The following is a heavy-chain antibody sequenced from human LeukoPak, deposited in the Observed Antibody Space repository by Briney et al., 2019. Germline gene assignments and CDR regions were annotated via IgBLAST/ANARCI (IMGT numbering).Heavy chain of an antibody. CDR1: GFTFSSYG. D-gene: IGHD3-22*01. CDR3: ARGSYYYDSSGYFDY. J-gene: IGHJ4*02. Sequence: GGSLRLSCAASGFTFSSYGMHWVRQAPGKGLEWVAVIWYDGSNKYYADSVKGRFTISRDNSKNTLYLQMNSLRAEDTAVYYCARGSYYYDSSGYFDYWGQGTLVTVSS. V-gene: IGHV3-33*01. CDR2: IWYDGSNK.